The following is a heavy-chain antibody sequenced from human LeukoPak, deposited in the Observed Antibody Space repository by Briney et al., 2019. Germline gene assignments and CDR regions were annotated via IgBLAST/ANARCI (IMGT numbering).Heavy chain of an antibody. V-gene: IGHV3-48*03. Sequence: GGSLRLSCAASGFTFNSYERNWVRQAAGKGLEWVSYISSSGGTTYYADSMKGRFTISRDNAKNSLYLQMNSLKAEDTAVYYCAREPPHSGMDVWGKGTTVTVSS. CDR1: GFTFNSYE. CDR3: AREPPHSGMDV. CDR2: ISSSGGTT. J-gene: IGHJ6*04. D-gene: IGHD1-26*01.